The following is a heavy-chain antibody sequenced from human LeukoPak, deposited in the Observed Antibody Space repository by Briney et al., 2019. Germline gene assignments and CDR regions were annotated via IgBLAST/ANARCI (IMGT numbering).Heavy chain of an antibody. J-gene: IGHJ4*02. Sequence: SETLSLTCTVSGGSISSSSYYWGWIRQPPGKGLEWIGYIYYSGSTNYNPSLKSRVTISVDTSKNQFSLKLSSVTAADTAVYYCARGKDTAMFYFDYWGQGTLVTVSS. V-gene: IGHV4-61*05. CDR3: ARGKDTAMFYFDY. CDR2: IYYSGST. CDR1: GGSISSSSYY. D-gene: IGHD5-18*01.